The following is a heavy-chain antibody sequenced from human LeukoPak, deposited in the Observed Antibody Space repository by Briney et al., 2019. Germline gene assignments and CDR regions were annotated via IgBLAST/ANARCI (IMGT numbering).Heavy chain of an antibody. Sequence: GGSLRLSCAGSGFTVSSNYMSWVRQAPGKGLEWVSVIYTGGNTYYADSVKGRFTISRDNSKNTLYLQMNSLRAEDTAVYYCARGLIYSPNWFDPWGQGTPVPVSS. CDR3: ARGLIYSPNWFDP. D-gene: IGHD4-11*01. V-gene: IGHV3-66*01. CDR1: GFTVSSNY. CDR2: IYTGGNT. J-gene: IGHJ5*02.